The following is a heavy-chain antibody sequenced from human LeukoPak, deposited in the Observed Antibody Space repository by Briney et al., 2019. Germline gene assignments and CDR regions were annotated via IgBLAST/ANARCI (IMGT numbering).Heavy chain of an antibody. Sequence: SETLSLTCTVSGGSINSSSYYWGWIRQPPGKGLQWIGSIYYSGSTYNNPSLQSRVTLSVDTSKNQFSLKLNSVTAADTGVYYCATHGGDASGSSNFDHWGQGTLVTVSS. CDR1: GGSINSSSYY. J-gene: IGHJ4*02. CDR2: IYYSGST. V-gene: IGHV4-39*01. CDR3: ATHGGDASGSSNFDH. D-gene: IGHD3-10*01.